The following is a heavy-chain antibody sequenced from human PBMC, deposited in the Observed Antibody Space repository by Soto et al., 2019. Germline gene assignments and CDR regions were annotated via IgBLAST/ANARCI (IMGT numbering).Heavy chain of an antibody. CDR1: GFTVATTG. J-gene: IGHJ5*02. CDR2: ISHSGTSK. D-gene: IGHD6-19*01. Sequence: QVQLVESGGGVVQPGESLQVACAASGFTVATTGMHWVRQAPGKGLEWVAMISHSGTSKVYIDSVQGRFTISRDNARKNLYLQMSSLRHEDTAIYYCAKDWGSSGWFNWFNPWGQGVLVTVSS. CDR3: AKDWGSSGWFNWFNP. V-gene: IGHV3-30*18.